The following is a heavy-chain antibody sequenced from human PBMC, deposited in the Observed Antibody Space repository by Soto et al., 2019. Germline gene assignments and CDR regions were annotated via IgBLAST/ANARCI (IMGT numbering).Heavy chain of an antibody. D-gene: IGHD3-3*01. V-gene: IGHV3-23*01. J-gene: IGHJ4*02. CDR2: ISGSGGST. CDR1: GFTFSSYA. Sequence: EVQLLESGGGLVQPGGSLRLSCAASGFTFSSYAMSWVRQAPGKGLEWVSAISGSGGSTYYAYSVKGRFPISSDNSKNTLYLQMNSVRAEDTAVYYSAKGSYFGVVIASLDYWGQGTLVTVSS. CDR3: AKGSYFGVVIASLDY.